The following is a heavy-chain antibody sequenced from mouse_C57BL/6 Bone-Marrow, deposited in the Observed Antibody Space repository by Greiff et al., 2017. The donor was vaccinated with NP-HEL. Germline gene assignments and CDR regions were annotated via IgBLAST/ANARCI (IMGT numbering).Heavy chain of an antibody. CDR1: GYTFTDYE. Sequence: VQLQQSGAELVRPGASVTLSCKASGYTFTDYEMHWVKQTPVHGLEWIGAIDPETGGTAYNQKFKGKAILTADKSSSTAYMELRSLTSEDSAVYYCTRGRDDGYSAWFAYWGQGTLVTVSA. D-gene: IGHD2-3*01. CDR3: TRGRDDGYSAWFAY. V-gene: IGHV1-15*01. J-gene: IGHJ3*01. CDR2: IDPETGGT.